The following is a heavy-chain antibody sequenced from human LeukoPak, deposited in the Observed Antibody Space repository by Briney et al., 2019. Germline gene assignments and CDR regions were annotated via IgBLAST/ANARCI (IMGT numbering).Heavy chain of an antibody. CDR3: ARDFGDPYYYYGMDV. Sequence: PGGSLRLSCAASGFTFSSYSMNWVRQAPGKGLEWVSSISSSSSYIYYADSVKGRFTISRDNAKNSLYLQMNSLRAEDTAVYYCARDFGDPYYYYGMDVWGQGTTVTVSS. J-gene: IGHJ6*02. D-gene: IGHD4-17*01. CDR1: GFTFSSYS. V-gene: IGHV3-21*04. CDR2: ISSSSSYI.